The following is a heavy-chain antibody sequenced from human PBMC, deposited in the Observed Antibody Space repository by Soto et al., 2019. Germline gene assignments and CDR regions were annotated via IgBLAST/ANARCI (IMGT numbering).Heavy chain of an antibody. J-gene: IGHJ3*02. V-gene: IGHV1-3*01. Sequence: ASVKVSCKASGYTFTSYAMHWVRQAPGQRLEWMGWINAGNGNTKYSQKFQGRVTITRDTSASTAYMELSSLRSEDTAVYYCARDRSDILTGYYEKNAFDIWGQGTMVTVS. CDR3: ARDRSDILTGYYEKNAFDI. D-gene: IGHD3-9*01. CDR2: INAGNGNT. CDR1: GYTFTSYA.